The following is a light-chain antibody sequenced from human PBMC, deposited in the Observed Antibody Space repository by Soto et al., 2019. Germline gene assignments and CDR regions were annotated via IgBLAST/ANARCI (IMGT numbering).Light chain of an antibody. Sequence: QSVLTQVASVSGSPGQSVTISCTGTSSDVGGYDYVSWYQQHPGQAPKLMIYNVNYRPSGVSNRFSGSKSGNTASLTISGLQAEDEAKYYCSSDTNTNTVVFGGGTKVTVL. V-gene: IGLV2-14*03. CDR3: SSDTNTNTVV. CDR1: SSDVGGYDY. J-gene: IGLJ2*01. CDR2: NVN.